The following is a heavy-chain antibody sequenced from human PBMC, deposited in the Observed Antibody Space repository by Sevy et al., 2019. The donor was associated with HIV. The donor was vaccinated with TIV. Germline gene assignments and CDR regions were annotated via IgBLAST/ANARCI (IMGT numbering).Heavy chain of an antibody. J-gene: IGHJ5*02. CDR2: INHSGST. V-gene: IGHV4-34*01. CDR3: ARLIAAARRLDP. CDR1: GGSFSGYY. Sequence: SENLSLTCAVYGGSFSGYYWSWIRQPPGKGLEWIGEINHSGSTNYNPSLKSRVTISVDTSKNQFSLKLSSVTAADTAVYYCARLIAAARRLDPWGQGTLVTVSS. D-gene: IGHD6-13*01.